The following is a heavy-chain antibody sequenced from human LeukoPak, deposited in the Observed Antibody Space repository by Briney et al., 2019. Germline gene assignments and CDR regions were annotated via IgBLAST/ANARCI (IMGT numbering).Heavy chain of an antibody. D-gene: IGHD1-26*01. CDR2: ISSSSSAI. V-gene: IGHV3-48*01. J-gene: IGHJ6*03. Sequence: GGSLRLSSVASGFTFRSYSMNWVRQAPGKGLEWLSYISSSSSAIHSADSVKGRFTISRDNAKDSLYLQMRSLGAEDTAVYYCVRDWDSTDSYFYMDVWGKGTTVTVSS. CDR3: VRDWDSTDSYFYMDV. CDR1: GFTFRSYS.